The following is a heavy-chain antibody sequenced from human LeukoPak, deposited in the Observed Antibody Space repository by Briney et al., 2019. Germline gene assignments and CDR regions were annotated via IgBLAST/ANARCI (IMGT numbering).Heavy chain of an antibody. CDR2: ISSSSSYI. CDR3: ARDGDLFDY. D-gene: IGHD3-10*01. J-gene: IGHJ4*02. CDR1: GFTFRTYS. Sequence: GGSLRLSCAASGFTFRTYSMNWVRQAPGKGLEWVSSISSSSSYIYYADSMKGRLTISRDNANNSLYLQMNSLRAEDTAVYYCARDGDLFDYWGQGTLVTVSS. V-gene: IGHV3-21*01.